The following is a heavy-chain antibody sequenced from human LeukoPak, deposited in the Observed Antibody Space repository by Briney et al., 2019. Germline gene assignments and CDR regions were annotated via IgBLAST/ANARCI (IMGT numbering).Heavy chain of an antibody. CDR3: ARAYGSGSYYNFLAY. CDR1: GGSIRSSTDY. V-gene: IGHV4-39*07. J-gene: IGHJ4*02. Sequence: SETLSLTCTVSGGSIRSSTDYWGWIRQPPGKELEWIGSIYYSGSTYYNPSLKSRVTISVDTSKNQFSVKLSSVTAADTAVYYCARAYGSGSYYNFLAYWGQGTLVTVSS. CDR2: IYYSGST. D-gene: IGHD3-10*01.